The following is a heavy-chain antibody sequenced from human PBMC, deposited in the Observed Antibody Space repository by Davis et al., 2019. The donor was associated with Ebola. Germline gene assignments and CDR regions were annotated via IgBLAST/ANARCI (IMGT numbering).Heavy chain of an antibody. J-gene: IGHJ4*02. D-gene: IGHD3-10*01. CDR2: ISYDGSKG. Sequence: GGSLRLSCAASGSTFSTYAIHWVRQAPGKGLEWVAMISYDGSKGYYVDSVRGRFTISRDNAKNSLYLQMNSLRAEDTAVYYCARDQYYYGSGSYYIYFDYWGQGTLVTVSS. CDR3: ARDQYYYGSGSYYIYFDY. CDR1: GSTFSTYA. V-gene: IGHV3-30*03.